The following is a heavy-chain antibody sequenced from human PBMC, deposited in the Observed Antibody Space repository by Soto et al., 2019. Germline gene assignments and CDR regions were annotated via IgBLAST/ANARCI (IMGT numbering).Heavy chain of an antibody. V-gene: IGHV4-30-2*01. Sequence: SETLSLTCAVSGGSISSGGYSWSWIRQPPGKGLEWIGYIYHSGSTYYNQSLKSRVTISVDRSKNQFSLKLSSVTAADTAVYFCARADCGGDCYSNYYFDYWGQGTLVTVSS. D-gene: IGHD2-21*02. CDR1: GGSISSGGYS. CDR3: ARADCGGDCYSNYYFDY. CDR2: IYHSGST. J-gene: IGHJ4*02.